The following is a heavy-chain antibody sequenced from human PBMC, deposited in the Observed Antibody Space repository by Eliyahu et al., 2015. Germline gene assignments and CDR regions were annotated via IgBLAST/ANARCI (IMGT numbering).Heavy chain of an antibody. CDR2: IFPGEDIT. J-gene: IGHJ4*02. D-gene: IGHD3-22*01. CDR1: GYSFMSYW. Sequence: EVQLVQSGAEVKKPGESLQISCKGSGYSFMSYWIAWVRQMPGKGLEWMGIIFPGEDITRYSPSFEGQVTISADKSITTVYLQWSRLKASDSAIYYCARTYFFDSNGYYDYWGQGALVSVSS. CDR3: ARTYFFDSNGYYDY. V-gene: IGHV5-51*01.